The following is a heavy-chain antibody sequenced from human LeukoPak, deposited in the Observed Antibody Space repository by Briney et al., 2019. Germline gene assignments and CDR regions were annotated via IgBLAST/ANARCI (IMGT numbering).Heavy chain of an antibody. CDR2: IYSAGTT. Sequence: GGSLRLSCAASGFAVSSNHMNWVRQAPGKGLEWVPIIYSAGTTYHYADSVKGRFTISRDTSKNTVYLQMSSLRDEDTAIYYCARDSTYYYFDYWGQGTLVTVSS. CDR3: ARDSTYYYFDY. D-gene: IGHD1-26*01. V-gene: IGHV3-53*01. CDR1: GFAVSSNH. J-gene: IGHJ4*02.